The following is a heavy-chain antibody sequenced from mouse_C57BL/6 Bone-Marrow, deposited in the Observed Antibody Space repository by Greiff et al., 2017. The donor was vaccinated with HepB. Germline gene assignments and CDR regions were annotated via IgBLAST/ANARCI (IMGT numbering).Heavy chain of an antibody. Sequence: VQLQQSGPELVKPGASVKMSCKASGYTFTDYNMHWVKQSHGKSLEWIGYINPNNGGTSYNQKFKGKATLTVNKSSSTAYMELRSLTSEDSAVYYCARVGYYFFYAMDYWGQGTSVTVSS. CDR2: INPNNGGT. J-gene: IGHJ4*01. D-gene: IGHD2-3*01. V-gene: IGHV1-22*01. CDR3: ARVGYYFFYAMDY. CDR1: GYTFTDYN.